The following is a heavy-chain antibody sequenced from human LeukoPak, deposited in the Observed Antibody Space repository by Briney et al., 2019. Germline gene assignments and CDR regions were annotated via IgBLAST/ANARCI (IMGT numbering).Heavy chain of an antibody. CDR2: ISYDGSNK. CDR3: TTLYSRGGY. CDR1: GFTFSNYV. D-gene: IGHD5-12*01. Sequence: GGSLRLSCAVSGFTFSNYVMHWVRQAPGKGLEWLAIISYDGSNKYNADSVKGRFTISRDNSKNTLYLQMNSLRAEDTGVYYCTTLYSRGGYWGQGTLVTVSS. J-gene: IGHJ4*02. V-gene: IGHV3-30*04.